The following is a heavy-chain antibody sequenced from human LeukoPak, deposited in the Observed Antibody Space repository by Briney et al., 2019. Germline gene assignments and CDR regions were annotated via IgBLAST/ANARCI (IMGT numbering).Heavy chain of an antibody. CDR1: GGFISSYY. D-gene: IGHD6-13*01. J-gene: IGHJ4*02. Sequence: SETLSLTCTVSGGFISSYYWSWIRQPAGKGLEWIGRIYTSGSTYYNPSLKSRVTMSVDTSKNQFSLKLSSVTAADTAVYYCARVSSMMGFDYWGQGTLVTVSS. CDR2: IYTSGST. CDR3: ARVSSMMGFDY. V-gene: IGHV4-4*07.